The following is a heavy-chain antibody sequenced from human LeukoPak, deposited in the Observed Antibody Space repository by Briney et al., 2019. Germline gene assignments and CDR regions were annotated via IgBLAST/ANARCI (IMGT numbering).Heavy chain of an antibody. CDR2: IWNDGSDK. Sequence: PGGSLRLSCAASGFTFSSYGMHWARQAPSKGLEWVAVIWNDGSDKYYADSVKGRFTISRDNSKNTLYLQMNSLRAEDTAVYYCAKPTRGSGSFLIDFWGQGTLVTVSS. CDR1: GFTFSSYG. CDR3: AKPTRGSGSFLIDF. D-gene: IGHD1-26*01. V-gene: IGHV3-33*06. J-gene: IGHJ4*02.